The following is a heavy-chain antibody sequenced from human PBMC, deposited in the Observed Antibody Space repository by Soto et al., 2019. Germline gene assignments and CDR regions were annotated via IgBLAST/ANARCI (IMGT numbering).Heavy chain of an antibody. CDR3: ARARPPMYYDILTGYYNP. CDR2: IYYSGST. Sequence: SETLSLTCTVSGGSISSGGYYWSWIRQHPGKGLEWIGYIYYSGSTYYNPSLKSRVTISVDTSKNQFSLKLSSVTAADTAVYYCARARPPMYYDILTGYYNPWGQGTLVTVSS. CDR1: GGSISSGGYY. J-gene: IGHJ5*02. V-gene: IGHV4-31*03. D-gene: IGHD3-9*01.